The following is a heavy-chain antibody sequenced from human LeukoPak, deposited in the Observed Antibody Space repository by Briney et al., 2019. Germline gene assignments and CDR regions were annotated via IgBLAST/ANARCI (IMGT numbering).Heavy chain of an antibody. CDR2: IYYTGST. CDR3: ARRLMTTVGGDAFDI. V-gene: IGHV4-59*08. J-gene: IGHJ3*02. D-gene: IGHD4-23*01. CDR1: GGSISSYY. Sequence: SETLSLTCTVSGGSISSYYWSWIRQPPGKGLEWIGYIYYTGSTNYNPSLKSRVTISVDTSKNQFSLKLSSVTAADTAVYYCARRLMTTVGGDAFDIWGQGTMVTVSS.